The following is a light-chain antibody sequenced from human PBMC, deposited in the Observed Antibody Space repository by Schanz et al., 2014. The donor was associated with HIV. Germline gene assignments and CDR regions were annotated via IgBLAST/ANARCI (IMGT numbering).Light chain of an antibody. V-gene: IGKV3-20*01. CDR1: QRLSSSY. Sequence: EIVLTQSPGSLSLSPGGRATLSCAASQRLSSSYLAWYQQKRDQPPRLVIYATSSRAAGIPDRFSGTGSGTEFTLTISRVEPEDYAVYYCQQYGSSPWTFGQGTRVDVK. CDR2: ATS. CDR3: QQYGSSPWT. J-gene: IGKJ1*01.